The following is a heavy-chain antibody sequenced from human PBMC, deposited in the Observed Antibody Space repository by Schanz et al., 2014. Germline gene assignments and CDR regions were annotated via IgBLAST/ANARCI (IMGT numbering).Heavy chain of an antibody. J-gene: IGHJ4*02. V-gene: IGHV3-23*01. Sequence: EVQLLESGGTVVQPGGSLRVSCAASGFVFRTFAMYWVRQAPGKGLEWVSRMIGSGSSVFYADSVKGRFTISRDNLKNTVYLQMNSLRAGDTAVYYCAKDGRLPYYGTGSDFDYWGQGPLVAVSS. CDR2: MIGSGSSV. CDR3: AKDGRLPYYGTGSDFDY. D-gene: IGHD3-22*01. CDR1: GFVFRTFA.